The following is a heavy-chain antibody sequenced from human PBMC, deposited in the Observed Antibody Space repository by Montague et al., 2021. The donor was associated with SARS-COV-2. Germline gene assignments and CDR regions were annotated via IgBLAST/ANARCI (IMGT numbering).Heavy chain of an antibody. CDR1: EFIFDDYA. J-gene: IGHJ4*02. CDR2: ISWNSGFL. CDR3: AKDTISTSGWQTYFDY. D-gene: IGHD2/OR15-2a*01. Sequence: SLRLSCAASEFIFDDYAMHWVRQAPGKGLEWVSGISWNSGFLGYADSVKVRFTISRDNAKNSLYLQMNSLRAEDTALYYCAKDTISTSGWQTYFDYWGQGTLVTVSS. V-gene: IGHV3-9*01.